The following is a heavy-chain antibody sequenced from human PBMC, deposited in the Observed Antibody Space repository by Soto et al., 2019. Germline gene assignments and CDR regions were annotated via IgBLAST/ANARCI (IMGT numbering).Heavy chain of an antibody. Sequence: PSETLSLTCTVSGGSISSGGYYWSWIRQHPGKGLEWIGYIYYSGSTYYNPSLKSRVTISVDTSKNQFSLKLSSVTAADTAVYYCAGTTLCDSSGYYCPFDYWGQGTLVTVSS. CDR1: GGSISSGGYY. D-gene: IGHD3-22*01. CDR3: AGTTLCDSSGYYCPFDY. J-gene: IGHJ4*02. CDR2: IYYSGST. V-gene: IGHV4-31*03.